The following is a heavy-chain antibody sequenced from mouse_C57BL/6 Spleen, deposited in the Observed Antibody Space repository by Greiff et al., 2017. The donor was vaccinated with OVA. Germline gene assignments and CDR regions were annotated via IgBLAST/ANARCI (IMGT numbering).Heavy chain of an antibody. Sequence: EVKLVESGGGLVQPGGSLSLSCAASGFTFTDYYMSWVRQPPGKALEWLGFIRNKANGYTTEYSASVKGRFTISRDNSQSILYLQMNALRAEDSATYYCARWGHYYGSSYFDYWGQGTTLTVSS. CDR2: IRNKANGYTT. J-gene: IGHJ2*01. CDR3: ARWGHYYGSSYFDY. CDR1: GFTFTDYY. D-gene: IGHD1-1*01. V-gene: IGHV7-3*01.